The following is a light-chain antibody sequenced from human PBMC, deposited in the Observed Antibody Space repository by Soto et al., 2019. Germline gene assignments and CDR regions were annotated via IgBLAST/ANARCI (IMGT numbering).Light chain of an antibody. CDR3: QQYGSSLYT. Sequence: EIVLTQSPGTLSLSPGERATLSCRASQSVSSNYLAWYQQKPGQAPRLVIYGASSRATSIPDRFSGSGSGTDFTLTISRLEPEDFAVYYCQQYGSSLYTFGQGPKLEIK. CDR1: QSVSSNY. CDR2: GAS. V-gene: IGKV3-20*01. J-gene: IGKJ2*01.